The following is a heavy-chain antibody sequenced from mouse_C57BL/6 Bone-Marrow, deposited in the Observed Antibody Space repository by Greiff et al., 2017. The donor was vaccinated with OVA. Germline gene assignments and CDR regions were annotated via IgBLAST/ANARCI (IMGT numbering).Heavy chain of an antibody. J-gene: IGHJ2*01. D-gene: IGHD1-1*01. Sequence: VQLQESGPELVKPGASVKISCKASGYAFSSSWMNWVKQRPGKGLEWIGRIYPGDGDTNYNGKFKGKATLTADKSSSTAYMQLSSLTSEDSAVYFSARDITTVVENYFDYWGQGTTLTVSS. CDR2: IYPGDGDT. V-gene: IGHV1-82*01. CDR3: ARDITTVVENYFDY. CDR1: GYAFSSSW.